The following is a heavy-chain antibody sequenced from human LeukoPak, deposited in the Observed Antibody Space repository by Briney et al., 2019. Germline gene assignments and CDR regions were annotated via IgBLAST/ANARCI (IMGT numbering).Heavy chain of an antibody. V-gene: IGHV4-38-2*02. J-gene: IGHJ5*02. CDR3: ARDDYSNDWFDP. D-gene: IGHD4-11*01. CDR2: FYRGLKT. CDR1: GFPISSGYY. Sequence: SETLSLTCTVSGFPISSGYYWGWIRQFPGQGLEWIVTFYRGLKTFYNPSLKSRVSISVDTSKNQFSLMLTSVTAADTAVYYCARDDYSNDWFDPWGQGTPVIVSS.